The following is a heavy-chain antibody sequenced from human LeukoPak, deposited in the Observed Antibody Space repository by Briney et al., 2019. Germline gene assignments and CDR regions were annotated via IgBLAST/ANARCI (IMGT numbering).Heavy chain of an antibody. CDR3: AKANQLLWGLYYYSYYMDV. CDR2: ISGDGVST. Sequence: GGSLRLSCAASGFTFDDYAMHPVRQAPGKGLEWGALISGDGVSTYYADSVKGRFTFPRDNSKNSLYLQMNSLRTEDTALYYCAKANQLLWGLYYYSYYMDVWGKGTTVTVPS. D-gene: IGHD2-2*01. V-gene: IGHV3-43*02. J-gene: IGHJ6*03. CDR1: GFTFDDYA.